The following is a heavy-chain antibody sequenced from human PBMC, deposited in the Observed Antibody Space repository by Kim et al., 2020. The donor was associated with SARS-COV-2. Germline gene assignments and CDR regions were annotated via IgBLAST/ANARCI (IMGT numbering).Heavy chain of an antibody. CDR2: ISSSGSTI. V-gene: IGHV3-11*01. CDR3: ARDRGILTGYYTPGDAFDI. D-gene: IGHD3-9*01. J-gene: IGHJ3*02. CDR1: GFTFSDYY. Sequence: GGSLRLSCAASGFTFSDYYMSWIRQAPGKGLEWVSYISSSGSTIYYADSVKGRFTISRDNAKNSLYLQMNSLRAEDTAVYYCARDRGILTGYYTPGDAFDIWGQGTMVTVSS.